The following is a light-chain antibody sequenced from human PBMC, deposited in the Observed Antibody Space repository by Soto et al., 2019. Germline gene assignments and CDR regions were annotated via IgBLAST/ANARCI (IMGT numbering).Light chain of an antibody. J-gene: IGKJ3*01. CDR1: QSINKW. Sequence: DTEMTQSPSSVSASLGDRITITCRASQSINKWLAWYQQKPGKAPKLLIHSASTLHDGVPSRFSGSGSGTDFTLTINGLQPEDFATYYCQQSNSFPYPFGPGTKVDTK. CDR2: SAS. CDR3: QQSNSFPYP. V-gene: IGKV1-12*01.